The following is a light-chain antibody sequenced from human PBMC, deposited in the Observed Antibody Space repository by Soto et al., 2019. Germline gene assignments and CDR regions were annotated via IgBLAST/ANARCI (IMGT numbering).Light chain of an antibody. CDR1: QSVSSY. J-gene: IGKJ1*01. CDR3: QQRSSWPWT. Sequence: EIVLTQSPATLSWSPGERATLSRRASQSVSSYLAWYQQKPGQAPRLLIYDTSNRATGIPARFSGSGSGTDFTLTISSLEPEDFAVYYCQQRSSWPWTFGQRTKVEIK. CDR2: DTS. V-gene: IGKV3-11*01.